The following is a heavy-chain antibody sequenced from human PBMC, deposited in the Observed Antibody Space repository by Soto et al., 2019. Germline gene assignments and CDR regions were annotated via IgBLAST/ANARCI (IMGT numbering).Heavy chain of an antibody. D-gene: IGHD3-10*01. CDR1: GGSISSSSYY. CDR2: IYYSGST. V-gene: IGHV4-39*01. CDR3: ARLCFGELLAYAFDI. J-gene: IGHJ3*02. Sequence: QLQLQESGPGLVKPSETLSLTCTVSGGSISSSSYYWGWIRQPPGKGLEWIGSIYYSGSTYYNPSLKSRVTISVDTSKNQFSLKLSSMTAADTAVYYCARLCFGELLAYAFDIWGQGTMVTVSS.